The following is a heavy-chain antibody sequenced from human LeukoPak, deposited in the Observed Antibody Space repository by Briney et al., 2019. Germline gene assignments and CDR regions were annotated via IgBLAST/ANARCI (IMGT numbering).Heavy chain of an antibody. CDR2: ISAYNGNT. Sequence: GASVKVSCKASGYTFTSYGISWVRQAPGQGLEWMGWISAYNGNTNYAQKLQGRVTMTRDTSTSTVYMELSSLRSEDTAVYYCARALVGATIFDYWGQGTLVTVSS. V-gene: IGHV1-18*01. J-gene: IGHJ4*02. D-gene: IGHD1-26*01. CDR3: ARALVGATIFDY. CDR1: GYTFTSYG.